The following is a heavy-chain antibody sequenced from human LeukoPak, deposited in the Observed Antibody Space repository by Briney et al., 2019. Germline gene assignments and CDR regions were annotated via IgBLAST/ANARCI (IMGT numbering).Heavy chain of an antibody. J-gene: IGHJ4*02. CDR2: IGTSGSGT. D-gene: IGHD1-1*01. Sequence: GGSLRLSCAASGFTFNTYAMSWVRQAPGKGLEWVSGIGTSGSGTYYADSVKGRFTISRDNSKNSLYLLMNNLRAEDTAIYYCAKRNNRELDYWGQGTLVTVSS. V-gene: IGHV3-23*01. CDR3: AKRNNRELDY. CDR1: GFTFNTYA.